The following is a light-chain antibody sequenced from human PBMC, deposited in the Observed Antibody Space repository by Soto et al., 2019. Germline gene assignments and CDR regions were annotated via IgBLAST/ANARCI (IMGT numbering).Light chain of an antibody. Sequence: QPVLTQPPSASGTPGQRVTISCSGSSSNIGSNYVYWYQQLPGTAPKLLIYRNNQRPSGVPDRFSGSKSGTSASLAISGLRSEDEADYYCAAWDDSLSAPVFGTGTKLTVL. CDR1: SSNIGSNY. V-gene: IGLV1-47*01. CDR3: AAWDDSLSAPV. J-gene: IGLJ1*01. CDR2: RNN.